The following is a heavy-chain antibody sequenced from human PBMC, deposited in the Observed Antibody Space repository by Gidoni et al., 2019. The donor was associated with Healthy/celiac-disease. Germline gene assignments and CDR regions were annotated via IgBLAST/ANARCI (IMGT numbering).Heavy chain of an antibody. V-gene: IGHV6-1*01. Sequence: PSRGREWVGRTYYGSKWYNEYALSVKSRLTINPDTSKNQFSLQLNSVTPEDTAVYYCARTFEPDVSSGWYAEGEAWGQGTTVTVSS. D-gene: IGHD6-19*01. J-gene: IGHJ6*02. CDR3: ARTFEPDVSSGWYAEGEA. CDR2: TYYGSKWYN.